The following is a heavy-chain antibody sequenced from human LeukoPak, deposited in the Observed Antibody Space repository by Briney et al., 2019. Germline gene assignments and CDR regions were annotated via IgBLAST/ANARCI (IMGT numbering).Heavy chain of an antibody. D-gene: IGHD2-15*01. CDR3: AREDRWMGGFDY. Sequence: GGSLRLSCAASGFTVSSDYMTWVRQAPGKGLEWVSIIYSADTTYYADSVRGRFTISRDNSKNTLYLQMDSLRAEDSAVYYCAREDRWMGGFDYWGQGTLVTVSS. V-gene: IGHV3-66*01. CDR2: IYSADTT. CDR1: GFTVSSDY. J-gene: IGHJ4*02.